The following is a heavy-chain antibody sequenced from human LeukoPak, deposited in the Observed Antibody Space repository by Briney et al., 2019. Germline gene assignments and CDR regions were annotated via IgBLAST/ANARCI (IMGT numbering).Heavy chain of an antibody. D-gene: IGHD6-13*01. Sequence: GGSLRLSCAASGFTFSSYEMNWVRQAPGKGLEWVSYISSNGSSIYYADSVKGRFTISRDNAKNSLYLQMNSLRAEDTAVYYCARELSSWADYYYYYGMDVWGKGTTVTVSS. CDR3: ARELSSWADYYYYYGMDV. CDR1: GFTFSSYE. J-gene: IGHJ6*04. CDR2: ISSNGSSI. V-gene: IGHV3-48*03.